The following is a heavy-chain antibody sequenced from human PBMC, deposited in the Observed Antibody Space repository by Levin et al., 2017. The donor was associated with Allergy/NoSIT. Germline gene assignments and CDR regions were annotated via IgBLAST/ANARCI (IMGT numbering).Heavy chain of an antibody. CDR3: ARGNLSYDFWSGYYTGINAFDI. D-gene: IGHD3-3*01. CDR1: GGSISSGDYY. Sequence: SSETLSLTCTVSGGSISSGDYYWSWIRQPPGKGLEWIGYIYYSGSTYYNPSLKSRVTISVDTSKNQFSLKLSSVTAADTAVYYCARGNLSYDFWSGYYTGINAFDIWGQGTMVTVSS. CDR2: IYYSGST. V-gene: IGHV4-30-4*01. J-gene: IGHJ3*02.